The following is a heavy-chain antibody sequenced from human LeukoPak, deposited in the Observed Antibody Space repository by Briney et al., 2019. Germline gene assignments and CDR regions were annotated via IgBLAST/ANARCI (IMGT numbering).Heavy chain of an antibody. D-gene: IGHD6-6*01. Sequence: PGESLKISCQASGYTFNNYWIGWVRQMPGNGLEWMGIINPGDSDPRYSPSVQGRATISADRSISTAYLQWSSLKASDTAMYYCARHGVGSSWFGFDYWGQGTLVTVSS. CDR1: GYTFNNYW. CDR2: INPGDSDP. CDR3: ARHGVGSSWFGFDY. J-gene: IGHJ4*02. V-gene: IGHV5-51*01.